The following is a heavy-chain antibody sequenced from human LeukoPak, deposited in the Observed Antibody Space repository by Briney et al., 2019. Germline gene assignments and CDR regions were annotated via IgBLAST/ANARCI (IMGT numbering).Heavy chain of an antibody. CDR1: GNTFTAYY. V-gene: IGHV1-2*02. D-gene: IGHD6-19*01. J-gene: IGHJ4*02. CDR3: ARDSLVSSSGWTNTFDY. CDR2: IDPNSGGT. Sequence: ASVKVSCKASGNTFTAYYMHWVRQAPGQGLEWMGWIDPNSGGTNYAQKFQGRVTMTRDTSISTAYMELSRLRSDDTAVYYCARDSLVSSSGWTNTFDYWGQGSLVTVSS.